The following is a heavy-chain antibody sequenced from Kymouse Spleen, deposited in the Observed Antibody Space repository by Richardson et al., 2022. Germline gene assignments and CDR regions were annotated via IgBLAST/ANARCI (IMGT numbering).Heavy chain of an antibody. CDR1: GFTFSNAW. J-gene: IGHJ4*02. CDR2: IKSKTDGGTT. D-gene: IGHD6-6*01. V-gene: IGHV3-15*01. Sequence: EVQLVESGGGLVKPGGSLRLSCAASGFTFSNAWMSWVRQAPGKGLEWVGRIKSKTDGGTTDYAAPVKGRFTISRDDSKNTLYLQMNSLKTEDTAVYYCTTGIAARFSFDYWGQGTLVTVSS. CDR3: TTGIAARFSFDY.